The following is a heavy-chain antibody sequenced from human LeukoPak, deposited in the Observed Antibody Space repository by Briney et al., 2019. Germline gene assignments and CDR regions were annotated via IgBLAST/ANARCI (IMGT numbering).Heavy chain of an antibody. CDR3: ARTYYYDSSGYYYTPGAFDI. D-gene: IGHD3-22*01. J-gene: IGHJ3*02. Sequence: ASVKVSCKASGYTFTSYYMHWVRQAPGQGLEWVGIINPSGGSTSYAQKFQGRVTMTRDTSTSTVYMELSSLRSEDTAVYYCARTYYYDSSGYYYTPGAFDIWGQGTMVTVSS. CDR1: GYTFTSYY. CDR2: INPSGGST. V-gene: IGHV1-46*01.